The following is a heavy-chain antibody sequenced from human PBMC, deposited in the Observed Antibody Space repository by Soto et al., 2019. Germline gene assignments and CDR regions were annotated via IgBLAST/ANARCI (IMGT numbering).Heavy chain of an antibody. Sequence: SETLSLTCAVSGGSISSSNWWSWVRQPPGKGLEWIGEIYHSGSTNYNPSLKSRVTISVDKSKNQFSLKLSSVTASDTAVYYCARWPQLEPRFDYWGQGTLVTVSS. CDR3: ARWPQLEPRFDY. V-gene: IGHV4-4*02. CDR2: IYHSGST. D-gene: IGHD1-1*01. J-gene: IGHJ4*02. CDR1: GGSISSSNW.